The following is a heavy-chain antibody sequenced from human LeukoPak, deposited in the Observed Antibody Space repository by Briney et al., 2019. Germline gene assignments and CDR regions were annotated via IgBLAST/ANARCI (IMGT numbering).Heavy chain of an antibody. CDR3: ARVGRITIFGVVIGGPDY. D-gene: IGHD3-3*01. J-gene: IGHJ4*02. V-gene: IGHV4-34*01. CDR2: INHSGST. CDR1: GGSFSGYY. Sequence: SETLSLTCAVYGGSFSGYYWSWIRQPPGKGLEWIGEINHSGSTNYTPSLKSRVTISVDTSKNQFSLKLSSVTAADTAVYYCARVGRITIFGVVIGGPDYWGQGTLVTVSS.